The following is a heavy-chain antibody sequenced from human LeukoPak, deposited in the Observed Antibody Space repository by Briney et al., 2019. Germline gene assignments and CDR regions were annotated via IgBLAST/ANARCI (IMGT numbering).Heavy chain of an antibody. Sequence: ASVKVSCKASGYTFTGYYMHWVRQAPGQGLEWMGWINPNSGGTNYAQKFQGRVTMTRDTSISTAYMELSRLRSDDTAVYYCATHYCSSTSCYAEYFQHWGQGTLVTVSS. CDR1: GYTFTGYY. J-gene: IGHJ1*01. CDR2: INPNSGGT. D-gene: IGHD2-2*01. CDR3: ATHYCSSTSCYAEYFQH. V-gene: IGHV1-2*02.